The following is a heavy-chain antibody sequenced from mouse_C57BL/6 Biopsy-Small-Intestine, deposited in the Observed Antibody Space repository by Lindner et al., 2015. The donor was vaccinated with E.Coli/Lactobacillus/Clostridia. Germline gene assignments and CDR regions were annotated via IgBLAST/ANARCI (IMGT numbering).Heavy chain of an antibody. D-gene: IGHD1-3*01. Sequence: VQLQESGAELARPGASVKMSCKASGYSFTSYTMYWVKQRPGQGLEWIGKINPTSGYTEYNQRFKDKATLTADKSSSSAYMQLSSLTSEDSAVYYCAREWLRGTMDYWGRGTSVTVSS. J-gene: IGHJ4*01. CDR2: INPTSGYT. V-gene: IGHV1-4*01. CDR3: AREWLRGTMDY. CDR1: GYSFTSYT.